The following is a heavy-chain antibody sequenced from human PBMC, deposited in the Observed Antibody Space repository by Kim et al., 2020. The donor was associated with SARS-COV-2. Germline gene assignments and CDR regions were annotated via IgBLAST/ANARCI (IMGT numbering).Heavy chain of an antibody. CDR1: GFTFSTYT. Sequence: GGSLRLSCAASGFTFSTYTMHWVRQAPGKGLEWVAAVWPDGSNIYYADSVKGRFTISRDNSKSTLYLQMNSLRADDTAVYYCARDGNVDTGDGKDVWGQGTTVTVSS. D-gene: IGHD5-18*01. V-gene: IGHV3-33*01. CDR2: VWPDGSNI. CDR3: ARDGNVDTGDGKDV. J-gene: IGHJ6*02.